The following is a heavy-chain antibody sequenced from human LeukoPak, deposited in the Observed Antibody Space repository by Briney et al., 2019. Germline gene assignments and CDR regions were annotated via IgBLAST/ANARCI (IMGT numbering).Heavy chain of an antibody. CDR2: IYYTGIS. Sequence: SETLSLTCTVTGGSISSNGYYWAWFRQPPGKGLEWIGTIYYTGISYYNPSLESRVTSSLDTSKNQFSLTLNSVTAADTAVYYCVRADYNGGNPGSFDIWGRGTMVTVSS. D-gene: IGHD2-8*01. V-gene: IGHV4-39*07. CDR1: GGSISSNGYY. J-gene: IGHJ3*02. CDR3: VRADYNGGNPGSFDI.